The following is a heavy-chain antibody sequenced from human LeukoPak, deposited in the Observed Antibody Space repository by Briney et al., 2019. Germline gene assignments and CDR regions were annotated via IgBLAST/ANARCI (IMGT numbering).Heavy chain of an antibody. J-gene: IGHJ4*02. CDR3: ARDHDYGDDSDFDY. V-gene: IGHV3-48*04. Sequence: GGSLRLSCAASGFTFSSYWMSWVRQAPGKGLEWLSYISGSSITIYYADSVKGRFTISRDNAKNTLYLQMNSLRVEDTAVYYCARDHDYGDDSDFDYWGQGALVTVSS. CDR1: GFTFSSYW. D-gene: IGHD4-17*01. CDR2: ISGSSITI.